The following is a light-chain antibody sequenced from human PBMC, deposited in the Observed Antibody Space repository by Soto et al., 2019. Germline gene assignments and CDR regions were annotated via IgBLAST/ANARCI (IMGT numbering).Light chain of an antibody. CDR1: QSIISY. V-gene: IGKV1-39*01. CDR3: QQYNNWQT. Sequence: DIQINQSPSSLSASVGDRLTITCRASQSIISYLNWYQQTPGKAPKLLIYAATSLQSGVPSRFSGSGSGTEFTLTISGLESEDFGHSYCQQYNNWQTFGQGTQVDIK. J-gene: IGKJ1*01. CDR2: AAT.